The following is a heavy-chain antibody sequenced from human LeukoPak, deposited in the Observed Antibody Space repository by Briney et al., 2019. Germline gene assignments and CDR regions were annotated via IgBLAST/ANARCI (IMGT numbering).Heavy chain of an antibody. V-gene: IGHV3-7*03. CDR2: IKQDGSEK. Sequence: GGSLRLSCAASGFTLSKHWMTWVRQAPGKGLECVAIIKQDGSEKYYVNSVKGRFTISRDNAKNSLYLQMSSLRAEDTAVYYCARDSADCSGNNCYSAEYFHHWGQGTLVTVSS. J-gene: IGHJ1*01. CDR3: ARDSADCSGNNCYSAEYFHH. D-gene: IGHD2-15*01. CDR1: GFTLSKHW.